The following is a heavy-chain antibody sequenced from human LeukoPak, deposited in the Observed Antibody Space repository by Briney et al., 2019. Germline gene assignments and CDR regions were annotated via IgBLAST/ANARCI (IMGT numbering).Heavy chain of an antibody. V-gene: IGHV3-9*01. Sequence: PGGSLRLSCAASGFTFDDYAMHWVRQAPGKGLDWVSGISWNSGSIGYADSVKGRFTISRDNAKNSLYLQMNSLRAEDTALYYCAKGYIAAAGTIDYWGQGTLVTVSS. J-gene: IGHJ4*02. CDR1: GFTFDDYA. D-gene: IGHD6-13*01. CDR2: ISWNSGSI. CDR3: AKGYIAAAGTIDY.